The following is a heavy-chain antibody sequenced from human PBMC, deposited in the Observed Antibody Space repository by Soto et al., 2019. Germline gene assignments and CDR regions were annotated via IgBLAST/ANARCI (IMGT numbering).Heavy chain of an antibody. Sequence: SETLCLTCAVYGESFSGYYWSWIRQPPGKGLEWIGEINHSGSTNYNPSLKSRVTISVDTSKNQFSLKLSSVTAADTAVYYCARGGKDIVVVVAATYYYYYMDVCGKGITVTLSS. CDR2: INHSGST. D-gene: IGHD2-15*01. CDR3: ARGGKDIVVVVAATYYYYYMDV. V-gene: IGHV4-34*01. J-gene: IGHJ6*03. CDR1: GESFSGYY.